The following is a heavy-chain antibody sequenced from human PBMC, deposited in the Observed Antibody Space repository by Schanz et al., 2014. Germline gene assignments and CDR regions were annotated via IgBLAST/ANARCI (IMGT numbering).Heavy chain of an antibody. V-gene: IGHV1-69*02. CDR2: IIPVLNIA. CDR3: ARGGGPEDVFDI. CDR1: GGTFSTYT. J-gene: IGHJ3*02. D-gene: IGHD2-15*01. Sequence: QVQLVQSGAEVKKPGSSVKVSCKASGGTFSTYTISWVRQAPGQGLEWMGKIIPVLNIATYAQRFQGRVSITADTSTNTAYMELSSLTSEDTAVYYCARGGGPEDVFDIWGQGTILTVSS.